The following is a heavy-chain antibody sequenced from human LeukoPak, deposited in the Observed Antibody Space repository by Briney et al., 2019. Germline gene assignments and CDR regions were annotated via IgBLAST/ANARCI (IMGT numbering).Heavy chain of an antibody. CDR3: ASWGATHHYFDS. CDR2: IYYSGIT. D-gene: IGHD1-26*01. J-gene: IGHJ4*02. Sequence: SETLSLTCTVSGGSINNNRYYWGWIRQPPGKGLEWIGIIYYSGITYYNPSLKSRVTISVDTSKNQFSLKQSSVTAADTAVYYCASWGATHHYFDSWGRGTLVTVSS. CDR1: GGSINNNRYY. V-gene: IGHV4-39*01.